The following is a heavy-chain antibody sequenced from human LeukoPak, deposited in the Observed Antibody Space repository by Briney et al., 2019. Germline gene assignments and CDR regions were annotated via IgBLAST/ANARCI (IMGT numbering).Heavy chain of an antibody. Sequence: GGSLRLSCAASGFTFSSYGMHWVRQAPGKGLEWVSAISGSGGSTYYADSVKGRFTISRDNGKNSLSLLMNSLGAEDTAVYYCARAAGEWSRFSPADSWGQGTLVTVSS. D-gene: IGHD3-16*01. CDR3: ARAAGEWSRFSPADS. J-gene: IGHJ4*02. V-gene: IGHV3-21*01. CDR1: GFTFSSYG. CDR2: ISGSGGST.